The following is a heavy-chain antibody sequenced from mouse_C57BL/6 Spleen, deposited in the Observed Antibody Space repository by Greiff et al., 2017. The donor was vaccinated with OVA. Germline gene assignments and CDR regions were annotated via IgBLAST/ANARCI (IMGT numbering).Heavy chain of an antibody. D-gene: IGHD2-4*01. J-gene: IGHJ3*01. CDR1: GYTFTSYW. Sequence: VQRVESGAELAKPGASVKLSCKASGYTFTSYWMHWVKQRPGQGLEWIGYINPSSGYTKYNQKFKDKATLTADKSSSTAYMQLSSLTYEDSAVYYCAREGYDYDGKFAYWGQGTLVTVSA. V-gene: IGHV1-7*01. CDR2: INPSSGYT. CDR3: AREGYDYDGKFAY.